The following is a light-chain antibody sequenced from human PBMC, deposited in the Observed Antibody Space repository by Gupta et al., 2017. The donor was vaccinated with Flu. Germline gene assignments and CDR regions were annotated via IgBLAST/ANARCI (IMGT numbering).Light chain of an antibody. CDR2: EVS. V-gene: IGLV2-14*01. CDR3: SSYTSLGRTLVV. J-gene: IGLJ2*01. CDR1: NSDIGGYKY. Sequence: QSALTQPASVSGSPGQSITISCTGTNSDIGGYKYVSWYQQYPGKAPQLMIYEVSNRPSGVSNRFSGSKSGNTASLTISGLQAEDEADYYCSSYTSLGRTLVVLGGGTKLTVL.